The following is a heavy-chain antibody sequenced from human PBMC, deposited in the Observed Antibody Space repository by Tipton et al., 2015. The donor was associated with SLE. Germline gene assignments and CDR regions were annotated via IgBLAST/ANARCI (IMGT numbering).Heavy chain of an antibody. D-gene: IGHD6-6*01. V-gene: IGHV4-38-2*02. J-gene: IGHJ3*02. CDR3: ARGFSSSFAFDI. Sequence: LRLSCTVSGYSISSGYYWGWIRQPPGKGLEWIGSIYHSGSTYYNPSLKSRVTISVDTSKNQFSLKLSSVTAADTAVYYCARGFSSSFAFDIWGQGTMVTVSS. CDR2: IYHSGST. CDR1: GYSISSGYY.